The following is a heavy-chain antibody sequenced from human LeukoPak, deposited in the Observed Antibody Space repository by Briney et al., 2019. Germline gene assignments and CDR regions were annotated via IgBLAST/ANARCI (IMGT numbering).Heavy chain of an antibody. Sequence: ASVKVSCKTSGNIFNNYVFNWVRQAPGQGLEWMGRINPNTGGTNYAQKFQGRVTMTRDTSISTAYMELSRLTSDATAVYYCARGGSGSYSNWFDPWGQGTLVTVSS. J-gene: IGHJ5*02. CDR3: ARGGSGSYSNWFDP. CDR1: GNIFNNYV. D-gene: IGHD3-10*01. V-gene: IGHV1-2*06. CDR2: INPNTGGT.